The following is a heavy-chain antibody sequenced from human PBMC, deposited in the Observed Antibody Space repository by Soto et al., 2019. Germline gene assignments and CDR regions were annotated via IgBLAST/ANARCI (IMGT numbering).Heavy chain of an antibody. CDR3: AKDLDIVATIGESPFDY. Sequence: PGGSLRLSCAASGFTFSSYAMSWVRQAPGKGLEWVSAISGSGGSTYYADSVKGRFTISRDNSKNTLYLQMNSLRAEDTAVYYCAKDLDIVATIGESPFDYWGQGTLVTVSS. V-gene: IGHV3-23*01. CDR2: ISGSGGST. CDR1: GFTFSSYA. D-gene: IGHD5-12*01. J-gene: IGHJ4*02.